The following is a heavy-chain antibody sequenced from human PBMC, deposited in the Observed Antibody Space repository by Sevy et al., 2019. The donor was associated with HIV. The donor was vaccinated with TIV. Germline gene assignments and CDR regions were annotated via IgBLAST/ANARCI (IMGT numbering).Heavy chain of an antibody. J-gene: IGHJ6*02. CDR3: AREGRAIVVVPAALPSYYYYYGMDV. CDR1: GFTFSDYY. Sequence: GGSLRLSCAASGFTFSDYYMSWIRQAPGKGLEWVSYISSSSYTNYADSVKGRFTISRDNAKNSLYLQMNSLRAEDTAVYYCAREGRAIVVVPAALPSYYYYYGMDVWGQGTTVTVSS. CDR2: ISSSSYT. D-gene: IGHD2-2*01. V-gene: IGHV3-11*06.